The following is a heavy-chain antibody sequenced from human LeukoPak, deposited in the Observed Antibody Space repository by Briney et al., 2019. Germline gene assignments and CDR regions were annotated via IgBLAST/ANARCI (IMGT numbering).Heavy chain of an antibody. J-gene: IGHJ4*02. D-gene: IGHD2-2*02. CDR1: GYTFTGYY. CDR3: ARDLGYCSSTSCYSVVY. CDR2: INPNSGGT. Sequence: ASVKVSCKASGYTFTGYYMHWVRQAPGQGLEWMGWINPNSGGTSYAQKFQGRVTMTRDTSISTAYMELSRLRSDDTAVYYCARDLGYCSSTSCYSVVYWGQGTLVTVSS. V-gene: IGHV1-2*02.